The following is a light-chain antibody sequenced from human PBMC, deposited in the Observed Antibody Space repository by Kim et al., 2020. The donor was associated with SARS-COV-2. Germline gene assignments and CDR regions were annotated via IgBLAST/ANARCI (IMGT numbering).Light chain of an antibody. CDR3: QQYYTYPLT. J-gene: IGKJ4*01. V-gene: IGKV1-8*01. CDR2: GAT. CDR1: QGITSY. Sequence: ASTGDSVTITCRARQGITSYLAWYQQIPGKAPNLLIYGATTLQSGVPSRFSGNGSGTDFTLTISCLRSEDFATYYCQQYYTYPLTFGGGTKVDIK.